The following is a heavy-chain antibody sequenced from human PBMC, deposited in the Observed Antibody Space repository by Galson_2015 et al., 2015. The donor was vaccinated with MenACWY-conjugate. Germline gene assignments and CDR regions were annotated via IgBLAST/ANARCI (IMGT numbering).Heavy chain of an antibody. CDR2: IDWDDDK. D-gene: IGHD3-10*01. V-gene: IGHV2-70*01. CDR3: ARILGFGEFCATGSYYGMDV. CDR1: GFSLSTSGMC. Sequence: PALVKPTQTLTLTCTFSGFSLSTSGMCVSWIRQPPGKALEWLALIDWDDDKYYSTSLKTRLTISKDTSKNQVVLTMTNMDPVDTATYYCARILGFGEFCATGSYYGMDVWGQGTTVTVSS. J-gene: IGHJ6*02.